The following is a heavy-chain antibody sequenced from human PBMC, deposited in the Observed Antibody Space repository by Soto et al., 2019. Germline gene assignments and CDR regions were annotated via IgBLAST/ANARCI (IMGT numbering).Heavy chain of an antibody. CDR3: ARKWLLRTSNAFDI. J-gene: IGHJ3*02. CDR2: IYYSGST. CDR1: GGSISSYY. Sequence: SETLSLTCTVSGGSISSYYWSWIRQPPGKGLEWIGYIYYSGSTNYNPSLKSRVTISVDTSKNQFSLKLSSVTAADTAVYYCARKWLLRTSNAFDIWGQGTMVTVSS. V-gene: IGHV4-59*08. D-gene: IGHD3-22*01.